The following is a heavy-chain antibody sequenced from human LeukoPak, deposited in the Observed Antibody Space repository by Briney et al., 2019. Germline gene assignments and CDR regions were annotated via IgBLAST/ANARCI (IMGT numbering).Heavy chain of an antibody. CDR3: AKAAYYYDSSGSGSNFGY. J-gene: IGHJ4*02. V-gene: IGHV3-30*18. CDR1: GFTFSSYG. CDR2: LSNDGSNQ. D-gene: IGHD3-22*01. Sequence: AGGSLRLSCAASGFTFSSYGLHWVGQAPGKGLGGVAVLSNDGSNQYYADSVKGRFTISRDNSKNTLYLQMNSLRAEDTAVYYCAKAAYYYDSSGSGSNFGYWGQGTLVTVSS.